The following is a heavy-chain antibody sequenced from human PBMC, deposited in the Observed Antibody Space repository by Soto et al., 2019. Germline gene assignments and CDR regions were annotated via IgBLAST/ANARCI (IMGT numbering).Heavy chain of an antibody. D-gene: IGHD3-22*01. CDR1: GFTVSSNY. J-gene: IGHJ4*02. V-gene: IGHV3-23*01. CDR2: ISGSGGST. Sequence: GGSLRLSCAASGFTVSSNYMSWVRQAPGKGLEWVSAISGSGGSTYYADSVKGRFTISRDNSKNTLYLQMNSLRAEDTAVYYCAKAKYYYDSSGFYWGQGTLVTVSS. CDR3: AKAKYYYDSSGFY.